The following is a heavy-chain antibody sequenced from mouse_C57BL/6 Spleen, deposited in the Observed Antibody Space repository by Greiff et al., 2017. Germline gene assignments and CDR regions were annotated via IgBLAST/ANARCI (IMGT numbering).Heavy chain of an antibody. CDR3: ERGGGYGVSAWFAY. D-gene: IGHD2-2*01. CDR2: IYPGSGST. J-gene: IGHJ3*01. Sequence: QVQLQQPGAELVKPGASVKMSCKASGYTFTSYWITWVKQRPGQGLEWIGDIYPGSGSTNYNEKFKSKATLTVDTSSSTAYMQLSSLTSEDSAVYYCERGGGYGVSAWFAYWGQGTLVTVSA. V-gene: IGHV1-55*01. CDR1: GYTFTSYW.